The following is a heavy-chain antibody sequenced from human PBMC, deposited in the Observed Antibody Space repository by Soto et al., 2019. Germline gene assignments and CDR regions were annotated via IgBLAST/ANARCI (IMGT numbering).Heavy chain of an antibody. CDR2: ISAYNGNT. V-gene: IGHV1-18*04. CDR1: GYTFTSYG. Sequence: ASVKVSCKASGYTFTSYGISWVRQAPGQGLEWMGWISAYNGNTNYAQNLQGRITMTTDTFTNTAYMELTSLTSDDTAVYYCARDWSRYYDSSGLMWFYWGQGTLVTVSS. J-gene: IGHJ4*02. CDR3: ARDWSRYYDSSGLMWFY. D-gene: IGHD3-22*01.